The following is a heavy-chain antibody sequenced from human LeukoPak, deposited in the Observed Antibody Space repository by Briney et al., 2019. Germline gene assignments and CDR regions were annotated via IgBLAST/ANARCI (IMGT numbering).Heavy chain of an antibody. CDR1: GFTFRSYG. V-gene: IGHV3-30*03. J-gene: IGHJ3*02. D-gene: IGHD3-3*01. Sequence: QFGRSLRLSCAASGFTFRSYGMHWVRQAPGKGLEWVAVISYDGSNKYYADSVKGRFTISRDNSKNTLYLQMNSLRAEDTAVYYCAISGRFRRNAFDIWGQGTMVTVSS. CDR3: AISGRFRRNAFDI. CDR2: ISYDGSNK.